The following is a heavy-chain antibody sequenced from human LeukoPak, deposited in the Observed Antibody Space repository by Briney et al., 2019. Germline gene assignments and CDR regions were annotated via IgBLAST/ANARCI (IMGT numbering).Heavy chain of an antibody. J-gene: IGHJ6*04. V-gene: IGHV3-48*04. CDR3: AELGITMIGGV. CDR2: ISSSGSTI. D-gene: IGHD3-10*02. CDR1: GVTVSGYS. Sequence: PGGSLRLSCAASGVTVSGYSMNWVRQAPGKGLEWVSYISSSGSTIYYADSVKGRFTISRDNAKNSLYLQMNGLRAEDTAVYYCAELGITMIGGVWGKGTTVTISS.